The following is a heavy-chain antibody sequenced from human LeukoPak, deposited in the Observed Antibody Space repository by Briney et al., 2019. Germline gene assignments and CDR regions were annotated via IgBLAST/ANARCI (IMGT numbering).Heavy chain of an antibody. Sequence: PGGSLRLSCSASGFTFSSYSMHWVRQAPDKGLEWVAFISSDGTNQYAESVKGRFTISRDNSKSTLHLQMNSLRTEETAMYCCARSQNLYVWGSYRYSTGYWGQGTLVTVSS. CDR3: ARSQNLYVWGSYRYSTGY. CDR2: ISSDGTNQ. J-gene: IGHJ4*02. CDR1: GFTFSSYS. D-gene: IGHD3-16*02. V-gene: IGHV3-30-3*01.